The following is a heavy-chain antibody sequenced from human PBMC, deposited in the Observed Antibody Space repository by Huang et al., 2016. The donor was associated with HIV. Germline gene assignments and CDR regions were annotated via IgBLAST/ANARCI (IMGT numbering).Heavy chain of an antibody. Sequence: QVQLVQSGAEVRKPGSSVKVSCRASGGSFNNFGINWVRQAPGQGLEWMGGIIPRFGTRNDAQRFQGSVTITADETTGVVYMELSSLRSDDTAVYFCAKRGGAWGSPYAFDLWGPGTMVTVSS. CDR1: GGSFNNFG. CDR3: AKRGGAWGSPYAFDL. D-gene: IGHD3-16*01. CDR2: IIPRFGTR. J-gene: IGHJ3*01. V-gene: IGHV1-69*13.